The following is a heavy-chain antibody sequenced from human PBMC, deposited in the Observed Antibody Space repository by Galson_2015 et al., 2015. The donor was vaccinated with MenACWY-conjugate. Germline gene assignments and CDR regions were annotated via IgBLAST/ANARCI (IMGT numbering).Heavy chain of an antibody. CDR2: INNRGSAT. Sequence: SLRLSCAASGFTFSNYAVTWVRQAPGKGLEWVSSINNRGSATYYVDSVKGRFTISRDNSKNTLFLQMNSLRAEDTALYYCAKPISSYYDFMTGDSWGQGTLVTVSS. V-gene: IGHV3-23*01. D-gene: IGHD3-3*01. CDR3: AKPISSYYDFMTGDS. CDR1: GFTFSNYA. J-gene: IGHJ4*02.